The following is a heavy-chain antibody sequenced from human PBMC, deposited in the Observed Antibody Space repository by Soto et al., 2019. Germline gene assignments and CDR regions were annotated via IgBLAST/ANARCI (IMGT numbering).Heavy chain of an antibody. V-gene: IGHV3-23*01. D-gene: IGHD6-13*01. CDR1: GFTFSSYA. CDR3: ASQSWYLFDY. J-gene: IGHJ4*02. CDR2: ISGSGGST. Sequence: VQLLESGGGLVQPGGSLRLSCAASGFTFSSYAMSWVSQAPGKGLEWVSAISGSGGSTYYADSVKGRFTISRDNSKNTLYLQMNSLRAEDTPVYYCASQSWYLFDYWGQGTLVTVSS.